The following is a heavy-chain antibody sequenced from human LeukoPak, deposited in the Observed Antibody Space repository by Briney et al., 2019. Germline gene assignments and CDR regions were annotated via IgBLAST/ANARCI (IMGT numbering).Heavy chain of an antibody. V-gene: IGHV1-8*01. CDR3: VRDGEGVAISVNYWFDP. D-gene: IGHD3-10*01. J-gene: IGHJ5*02. CDR2: MNPRNGNT. CDR1: GFTFTNYD. Sequence: ASVKVSCKASGFTFTNYDINWVRQATGQGLEWIGWMNPRNGNTGYAQKFKGRVTMTRDTSISTAYMELRSLRSEDTAVYYCVRDGEGVAISVNYWFDPRGQGTLVTVSS.